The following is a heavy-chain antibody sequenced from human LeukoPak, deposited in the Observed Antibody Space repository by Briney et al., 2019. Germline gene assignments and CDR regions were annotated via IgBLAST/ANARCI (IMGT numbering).Heavy chain of an antibody. CDR3: ARMYCSSTSCSRSRVVPPYFDY. J-gene: IGHJ4*02. Sequence: SVKVSCKASGGTFSSYAISWVRQAPGQGLDWMGGIIPIFGTANYAQKFQGRVTIPADESTSTAYMELSSLRSEDTAVYYCARMYCSSTSCSRSRVVPPYFDYWGQGTLVTVSS. D-gene: IGHD2-2*01. CDR2: IIPIFGTA. V-gene: IGHV1-69*01. CDR1: GGTFSSYA.